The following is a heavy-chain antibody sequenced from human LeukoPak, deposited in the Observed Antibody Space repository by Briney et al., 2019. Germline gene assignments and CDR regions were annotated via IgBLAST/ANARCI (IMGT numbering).Heavy chain of an antibody. J-gene: IGHJ3*02. CDR2: INTNTGNP. D-gene: IGHD3-22*01. CDR3: ARVQYYYDSSGYFLQSVDAFDI. V-gene: IGHV7-4-1*02. Sequence: ASVKVSCKASGYTFTSYGISWVRQAPGQGLEWMGWINTNTGNPTYAQGFTGRFVFSLDTSVSTAYLQISSLKAEDTAVYYCARVQYYYDSSGYFLQSVDAFDIWGQGTMVTVSS. CDR1: GYTFTSYG.